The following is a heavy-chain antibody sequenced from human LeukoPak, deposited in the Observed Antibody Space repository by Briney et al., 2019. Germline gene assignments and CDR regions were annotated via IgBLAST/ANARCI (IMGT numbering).Heavy chain of an antibody. Sequence: ASVKVSCKASGYTFTGYYIHWVRQAPGQGLEWMGWINPNSGATNYARKFQGRVTTTRDTSISTAYMEMSGLTSDDTAVYYCARECPLRGMDVWGLGTTVTVSS. J-gene: IGHJ6*02. CDR2: INPNSGAT. D-gene: IGHD5/OR15-5a*01. CDR1: GYTFTGYY. V-gene: IGHV1-2*02. CDR3: ARECPLRGMDV.